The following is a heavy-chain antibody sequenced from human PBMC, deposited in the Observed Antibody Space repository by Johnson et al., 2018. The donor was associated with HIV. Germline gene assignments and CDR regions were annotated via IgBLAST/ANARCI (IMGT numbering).Heavy chain of an antibody. CDR2: IYRGGST. D-gene: IGHD3-10*01. V-gene: IGHV3-53*01. CDR1: ALTVSSNY. J-gene: IGHJ3*02. CDR3: VKVQDEWFRALGAFDI. Sequence: VSSVESGGGMLLPGGSLSLSCDASALTVSSNYMSRVRQAPGQGLEWVSVIYRGGSTDEDDAVQGRFTITRDTSKNTLYLQMNTLRDEDTAVYYCVKVQDEWFRALGAFDIWGQGTIVTVSS.